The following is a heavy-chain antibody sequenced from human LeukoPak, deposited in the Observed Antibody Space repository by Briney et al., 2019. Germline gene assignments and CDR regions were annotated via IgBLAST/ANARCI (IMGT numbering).Heavy chain of an antibody. J-gene: IGHJ4*02. CDR3: ARQEGVTANFDY. CDR2: IIPILGIA. V-gene: IGHV1-69*04. D-gene: IGHD3-10*01. CDR1: GGSFSSSA. Sequence: ASVKVSCKASGGSFSSSAISWVRQAPGQGLEWMGRIIPILGIANYAQKFQGRVTITADKSTSTAYMELSSLRSEDTAMYYCARQEGVTANFDYWGQGTLVTVSS.